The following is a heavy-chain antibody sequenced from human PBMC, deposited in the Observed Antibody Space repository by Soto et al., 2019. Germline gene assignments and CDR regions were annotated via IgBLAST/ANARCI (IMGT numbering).Heavy chain of an antibody. D-gene: IGHD4-17*01. CDR3: VRMNADSYQFYYAMDV. V-gene: IGHV2-26*01. CDR2: IFSDNER. Sequence: SGPTLVNQTETLTLTCTVSGFSLSTGRMGVSWIRQPPGKALEWLAHIFSDNERSYSTSMQGRLTISKDPSGSQVVLSMTNLDPVDTGTYYCVRMNADSYQFYYAMDVWGQGTTVT. CDR1: GFSLSTGRMG. J-gene: IGHJ6*02.